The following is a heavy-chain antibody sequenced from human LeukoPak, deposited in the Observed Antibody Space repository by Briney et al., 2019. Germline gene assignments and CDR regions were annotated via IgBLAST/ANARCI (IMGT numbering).Heavy chain of an antibody. Sequence: ASVKVSCKASGYTFSSYYMHWVRQAPGQGLEWMGIINPSGGSTSYAQKFQGRVTMTRDTSTSTVYMEPGSLGSEDTAGYYCARGGNIAVACTYVARLLPCDYWGQGTLVTVSS. CDR1: GYTFSSYY. CDR3: ARGGNIAVACTYVARLLPCDY. D-gene: IGHD6-19*01. J-gene: IGHJ4*02. CDR2: INPSGGST. V-gene: IGHV1-46*01.